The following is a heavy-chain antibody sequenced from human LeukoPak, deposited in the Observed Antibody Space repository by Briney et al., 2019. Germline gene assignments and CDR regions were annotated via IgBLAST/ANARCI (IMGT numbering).Heavy chain of an antibody. CDR2: IYYSGST. CDR1: GGSISSSSYY. CDR3: ARGNWLYYYDSSGHYFDY. Sequence: SETLSLTCTVSGGSISSSSYYWGWIRQPPGKGLEWIGSIYYSGSTNYNPSLKSRVTISVDTSKNQFSLKLSSVTAADTAVYYCARGNWLYYYDSSGHYFDYWGQGTLVTVSS. J-gene: IGHJ4*02. D-gene: IGHD3-22*01. V-gene: IGHV4-39*07.